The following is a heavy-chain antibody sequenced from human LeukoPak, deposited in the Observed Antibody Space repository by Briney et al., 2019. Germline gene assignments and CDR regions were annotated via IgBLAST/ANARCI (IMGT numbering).Heavy chain of an antibody. J-gene: IGHJ4*02. CDR1: GFTFSSYG. D-gene: IGHD6-19*01. CDR3: ARDSQQWLVSRTFDY. V-gene: IGHV3-33*01. Sequence: GGSLRLSGAASGFTFSSYGMHWVRQAPGKGLEWVAVIWYDGSNKYYADSVKDRFTISRDNSKNTLYLQMNSLRAEDTAVYYCARDSQQWLVSRTFDYWGQGTLVTVSS. CDR2: IWYDGSNK.